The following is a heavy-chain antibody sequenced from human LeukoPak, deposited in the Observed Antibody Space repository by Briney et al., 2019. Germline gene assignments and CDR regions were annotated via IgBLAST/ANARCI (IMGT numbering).Heavy chain of an antibody. V-gene: IGHV4-34*01. J-gene: IGHJ6*03. CDR3: AREDIVVVPAAAQEVYYYYMDV. Sequence: SETLSLTCAVYGGSFSGYYWSWIRQPPGKGLEWIGETNHSGSTNYNPSLKSRVTISVDTSKNQFSLKLSSVTAADTAVYYCAREDIVVVPAAAQEVYYYYMDVWGKGTTVTVSS. CDR2: TNHSGST. D-gene: IGHD2-2*01. CDR1: GGSFSGYY.